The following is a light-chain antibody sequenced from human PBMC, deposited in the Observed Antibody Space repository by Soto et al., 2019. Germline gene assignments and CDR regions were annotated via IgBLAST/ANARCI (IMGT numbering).Light chain of an antibody. J-gene: IGKJ1*01. Sequence: VMTPSPDSPAVSLGERASINRKSRQTVLYSSNNKDHLTWYQQKPGQTPNFLIYSASTWECGVPERFLCSGAGPACTRPISSPQHEDVSVSPCRQDYATPRTVGHGTQVDIK. CDR2: SAS. V-gene: IGKV4-1*01. CDR3: RQDYATPRT. CDR1: QTVLYSSNNKDH.